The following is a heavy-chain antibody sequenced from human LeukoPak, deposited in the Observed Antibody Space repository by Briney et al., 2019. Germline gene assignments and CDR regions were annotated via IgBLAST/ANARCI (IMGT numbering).Heavy chain of an antibody. J-gene: IGHJ3*02. CDR1: GYTFTSYG. CDR2: ISAYNGNT. Sequence: APVKVSCKASGYTFTSYGISWVRQAPGQGLEWMGWISAYNGNTNYAQKLQGRVTMTTDTSTSTAYMELRSLRSDDTAVYYCARADIVVVVAANPHAFDIWGQGTMVTVSS. CDR3: ARADIVVVVAANPHAFDI. V-gene: IGHV1-18*01. D-gene: IGHD2-15*01.